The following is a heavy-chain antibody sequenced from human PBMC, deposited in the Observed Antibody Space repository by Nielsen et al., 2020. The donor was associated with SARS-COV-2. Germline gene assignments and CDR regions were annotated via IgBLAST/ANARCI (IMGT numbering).Heavy chain of an antibody. CDR2: ISSSSSYI. CDR1: GFTFSSYS. CDR3: ARDHRYYDILTGNFDY. Sequence: GESLKISCAASGFTFSSYSMNWVRQAPGKGLEWVSSISSSSSYIYYADSVKGRFTISRDNAKNSLYLQMNSLRAEDTAVYYCARDHRYYDILTGNFDYWGQGTLVTVSS. V-gene: IGHV3-21*01. J-gene: IGHJ4*02. D-gene: IGHD3-9*01.